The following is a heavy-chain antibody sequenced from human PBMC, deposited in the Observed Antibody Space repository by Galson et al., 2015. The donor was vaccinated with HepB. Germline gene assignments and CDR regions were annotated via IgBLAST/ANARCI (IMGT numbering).Heavy chain of an antibody. Sequence: SVKVSCKASGYRFTTYVIGWVRQAPGQGLEWMGWINGYNGNTDYAQKFQDRITLTTDTSTTTAYMELRTLRSDDTAVYYCTREGPTSAGDYWGQGTLVTVSS. CDR1: GYRFTTYV. J-gene: IGHJ4*02. V-gene: IGHV1-18*01. CDR2: INGYNGNT. CDR3: TREGPTSAGDY. D-gene: IGHD2/OR15-2a*01.